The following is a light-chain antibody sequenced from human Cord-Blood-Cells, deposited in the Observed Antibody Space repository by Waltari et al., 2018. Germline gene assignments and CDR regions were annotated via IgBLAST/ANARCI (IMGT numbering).Light chain of an antibody. CDR3: QSYDSSLSGSEV. CDR2: GNG. J-gene: IGLJ3*02. Sequence: QSVLTQPPSVSGAPGQRVTISCTGSSSNIGAGYDVHWYQQLPGTAPKPLICGNGNRPSGVPHRFSGSKSGTSASLAITGLQAEDEADYYCQSYDSSLSGSEVFGGGTKLTVL. V-gene: IGLV1-40*01. CDR1: SSNIGAGYD.